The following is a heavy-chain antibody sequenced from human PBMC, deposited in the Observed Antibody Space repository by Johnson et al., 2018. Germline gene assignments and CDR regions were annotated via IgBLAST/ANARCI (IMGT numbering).Heavy chain of an antibody. CDR1: GFTFSSYA. D-gene: IGHD4-17*01. J-gene: IGHJ4*02. Sequence: EVQLVESGGGVVQPGRSLRLSCAASGFTFSSYAMSWVRQAPGKGLEWVSAISGSGGSTYYAYSVKGRFTISRHNSKNTRYLQMNSLRAEDTGVYYCAKDRYGADDYWGQGTLVTVSS. V-gene: IGHV3-23*04. CDR2: ISGSGGST. CDR3: AKDRYGADDY.